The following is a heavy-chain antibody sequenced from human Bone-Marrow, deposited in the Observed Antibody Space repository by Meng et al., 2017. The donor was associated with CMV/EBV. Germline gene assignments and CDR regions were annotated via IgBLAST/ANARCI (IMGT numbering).Heavy chain of an antibody. V-gene: IGHV3-74*01. CDR3: ARDPLPSSGSRNWFDP. CDR2: INSDGSST. Sequence: GESLKISCAASGFTFSSYWMHWVRQAPGKGLVWVSRINSDGSSTSYADSVKGRFTISRDNAKNTLYLQMNSLRAEDTAVYYCARDPLPSSGSRNWFDPWGQGTLVTVSS. D-gene: IGHD1-26*01. CDR1: GFTFSSYW. J-gene: IGHJ5*02.